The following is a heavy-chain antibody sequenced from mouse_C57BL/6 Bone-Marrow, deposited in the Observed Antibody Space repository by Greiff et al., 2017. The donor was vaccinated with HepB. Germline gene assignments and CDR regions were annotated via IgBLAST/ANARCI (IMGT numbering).Heavy chain of an antibody. CDR2: ISGGGGNT. D-gene: IGHD1-1*01. CDR3: ARPAVVASPWFAY. Sequence: EVQRVESGGGLVKPGGSLKLSCAASGFTFSSYTMSWVRQTPEKRLEWVATISGGGGNTYYPDSVKGRFTISRDNAKNTLYLQMSSLRSEDTALYYCARPAVVASPWFAYWGQGTLVTVSA. J-gene: IGHJ3*01. V-gene: IGHV5-9*01. CDR1: GFTFSSYT.